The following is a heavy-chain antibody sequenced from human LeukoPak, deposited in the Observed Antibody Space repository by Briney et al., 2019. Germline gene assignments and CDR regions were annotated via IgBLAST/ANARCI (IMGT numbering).Heavy chain of an antibody. CDR1: GGSISSYY. CDR2: IYTSGST. Sequence: PSETLSLTCTVSGGSISSYYWSWIRQPPGKGPEWIGRIYTSGSTNYNPSLKSRVTMSVDTSKNQFSLKLSSVTAADTAVYYCARVIVGATTVWFDPWGQGTLVTVSS. V-gene: IGHV4-4*07. D-gene: IGHD1-26*01. CDR3: ARVIVGATTVWFDP. J-gene: IGHJ5*02.